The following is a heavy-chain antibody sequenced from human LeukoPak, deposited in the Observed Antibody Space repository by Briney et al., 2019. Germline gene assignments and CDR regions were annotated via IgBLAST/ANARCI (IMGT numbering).Heavy chain of an antibody. D-gene: IGHD3-10*01. CDR1: GGSFSGYY. V-gene: IGHV4-34*01. CDR3: ARALRSGAFDI. Sequence: SETLSLTCAVYGGSFSGYYWSWIRQPPGKGLEWVGEINHSGSTNYNPSLKSRVTISVDTSKNQFSLKLSSVTAADTAVYYCARALRSGAFDIWGQGTMVTVSS. J-gene: IGHJ3*02. CDR2: INHSGST.